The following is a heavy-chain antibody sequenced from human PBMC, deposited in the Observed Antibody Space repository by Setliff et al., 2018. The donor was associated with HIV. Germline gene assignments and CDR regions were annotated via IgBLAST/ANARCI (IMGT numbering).Heavy chain of an antibody. D-gene: IGHD2-2*01. CDR2: IYPGDSDT. Sequence: PGESLKISCKTSGYDFGFYYIGWVRQMPGKGLEWMGIIYPGDSDTRYSPSFQGQVTISADKSISTAYLQWRTLKASDSGMYYCARHVTTVATSWFDPWGQGTLVTVSS. V-gene: IGHV5-51*01. CDR3: ARHVTTVATSWFDP. J-gene: IGHJ5*02. CDR1: GYDFGFYY.